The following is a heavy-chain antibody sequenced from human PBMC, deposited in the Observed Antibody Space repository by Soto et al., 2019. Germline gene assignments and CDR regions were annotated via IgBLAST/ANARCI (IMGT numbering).Heavy chain of an antibody. CDR1: GFRFTNYC. CDR2: IDPVDSYA. CDR3: ARIESIARNWFDP. Sequence: GESLKISCKGPGFRFTNYCISWVLQMPGKGLEWMGNIDPVDSYANYSPSFQGHVTFSVDTSISTAYLQWSSLKASDTAMYFCARIESIARNWFDPWGQGTLVTVSS. V-gene: IGHV5-10-1*01. J-gene: IGHJ5*02. D-gene: IGHD6-13*01.